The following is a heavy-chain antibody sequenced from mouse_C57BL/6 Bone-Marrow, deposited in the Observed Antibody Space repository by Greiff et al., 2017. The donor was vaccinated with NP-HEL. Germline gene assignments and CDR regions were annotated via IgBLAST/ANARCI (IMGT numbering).Heavy chain of an antibody. V-gene: IGHV5-12*01. J-gene: IGHJ1*03. Sequence: EVKLVESGGGLVQPGGSLKLSCAASGFTFSDYYMYWVRQTPEKRLEWVAYISNGGGSTYYPDNVKGRFTISRDNAKNTLYLQMSRLKSEDTAMYYCARHVANWYFDVWGTGTTVTVSS. D-gene: IGHD1-1*01. CDR2: ISNGGGST. CDR3: ARHVANWYFDV. CDR1: GFTFSDYY.